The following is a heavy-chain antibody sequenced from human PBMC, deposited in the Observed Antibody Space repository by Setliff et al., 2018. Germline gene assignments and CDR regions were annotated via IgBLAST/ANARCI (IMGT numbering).Heavy chain of an antibody. CDR2: INSDGSTT. D-gene: IGHD3-3*01. CDR1: EFPLSTYW. J-gene: IGHJ5*02. CDR3: SRDVYDFRTGQADP. Sequence: PGGSLRLSCAASEFPLSTYWIHWVRQAPRKGLVWVSRINSDGSTTTYADSVKGRFTISRDNGKNTVYLQMNSLRAEDTAMYYCSRDVYDFRTGQADPWGQGTLVTVSS. V-gene: IGHV3-74*01.